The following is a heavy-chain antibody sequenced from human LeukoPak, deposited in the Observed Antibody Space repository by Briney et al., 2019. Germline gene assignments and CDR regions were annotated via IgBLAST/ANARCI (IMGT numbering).Heavy chain of an antibody. CDR2: MSILSGIT. CDR3: AREFEYSTSGAGY. J-gene: IGHJ4*02. D-gene: IGHD6-6*01. CDR1: GFPFSGYS. Sequence: PGGSLRLSCAGPGFPFSGYSMNWVRQTPGKGLEWVSSMSILSGITYYAESVKGRFAVSRDNAKNLLHLQMNSLGVEDTAIYYCAREFEYSTSGAGYWGQGTLVTVSS. V-gene: IGHV3-21*01.